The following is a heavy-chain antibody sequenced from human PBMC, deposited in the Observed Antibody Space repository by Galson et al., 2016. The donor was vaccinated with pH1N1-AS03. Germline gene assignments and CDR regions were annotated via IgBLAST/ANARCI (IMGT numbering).Heavy chain of an antibody. CDR1: GFNFSASA. D-gene: IGHD6-13*01. CDR3: TRHPRRAAGGLGGFDP. CDR2: IRAKAYNYAT. V-gene: IGHV3-73*01. J-gene: IGHJ5*02. Sequence: SLRLSCAASGFNFSASAMHWVRQTSGKGLEWIGRIRAKAYNYATEYAAPVRGRFTISKDDSKNTAFLQMNSLKTEDTAVYYGTRHPRRAAGGLGGFDPWGQGTLVTVSS.